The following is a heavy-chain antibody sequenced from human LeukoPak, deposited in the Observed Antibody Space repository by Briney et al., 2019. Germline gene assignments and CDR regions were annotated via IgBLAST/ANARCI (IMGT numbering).Heavy chain of an antibody. CDR3: ARQGLVATIGWGFDY. CDR2: IYPGDSDT. Sequence: GESLKISCKGSGYSFTSNWIGWVRQMPGKGLEWMGIIYPGDSDTRYSPSFQGQVTISADKSISTAYLQWSSLKASDTAMYYCARQGLVATIGWGFDYWAREPWPPSPQ. V-gene: IGHV5-51*01. D-gene: IGHD5-12*01. J-gene: IGHJ4*02. CDR1: GYSFTSNW.